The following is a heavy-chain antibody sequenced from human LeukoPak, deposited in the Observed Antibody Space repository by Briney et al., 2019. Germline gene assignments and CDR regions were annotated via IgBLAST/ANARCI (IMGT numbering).Heavy chain of an antibody. CDR2: ISAFNDNT. CDR1: GYTFISYG. V-gene: IGHV1-18*01. Sequence: ASVKVSCKASGYTFISYGMSWVRRAPGQGLEWMGWISAFNDNTNYAQKFRGRVTMPTDTFTSTAYMELRSLRYDDTAIYYCARDLDTPDYYGQGTLVTVSS. J-gene: IGHJ4*02. CDR3: ARDLDTPDY. D-gene: IGHD5-18*01.